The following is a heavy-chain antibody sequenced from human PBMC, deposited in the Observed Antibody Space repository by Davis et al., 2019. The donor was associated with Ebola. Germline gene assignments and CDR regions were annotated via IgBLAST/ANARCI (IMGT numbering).Heavy chain of an antibody. V-gene: IGHV4-59*12. CDR2: IYYSGST. J-gene: IGHJ3*02. CDR1: GGSISSYY. CDR3: ARNIIEVPAALGI. Sequence: MPSETLSLTCTVSGGSISSYYWSWIRQPPGKGLEWIGYIYYSGSTNYNPSLKSRVTISVDTSKNQFSLKLSSVTAADTAVYYCARNIIEVPAALGIWGQGTMVTIS. D-gene: IGHD2-2*01.